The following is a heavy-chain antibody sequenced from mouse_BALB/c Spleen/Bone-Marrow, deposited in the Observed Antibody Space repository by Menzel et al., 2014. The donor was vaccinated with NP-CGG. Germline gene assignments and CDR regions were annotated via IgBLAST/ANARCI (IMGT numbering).Heavy chain of an antibody. V-gene: IGHV5-9-4*01. J-gene: IGHJ4*01. CDR3: ARAYRYDGGYYYAMDY. CDR2: ISSGGSYT. D-gene: IGHD2-14*01. CDR1: GFTFSSYA. Sequence: EVQLVESGGGSVKPGGSLKLSCAASGFTFSSYAMSWVRQSPEKRLEWVAEISSGGSYTYYPDTVTGRFTISRDNAKNTLYLEMSSLRSEDTAMYYCARAYRYDGGYYYAMDYWGQGPSVTVSS.